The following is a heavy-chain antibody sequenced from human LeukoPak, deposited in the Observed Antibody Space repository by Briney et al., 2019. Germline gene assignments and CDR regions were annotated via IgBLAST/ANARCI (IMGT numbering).Heavy chain of an antibody. CDR2: IYHSGST. CDR1: GGSISSYY. CDR3: ARGSSSSWYVGWFDP. D-gene: IGHD6-13*01. V-gene: IGHV4-59*12. J-gene: IGHJ5*02. Sequence: SETLSLTCTVSGGSISSYYWSWIRQPPGKGLEWIGYIYHSGSTYYNPSLKSRVTISVDRSKNQFSLKLSSVTAADTAAYYCARGSSSSWYVGWFDPWGQGTLVTVSS.